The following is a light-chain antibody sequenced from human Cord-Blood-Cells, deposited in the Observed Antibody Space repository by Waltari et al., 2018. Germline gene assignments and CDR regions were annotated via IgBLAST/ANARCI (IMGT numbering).Light chain of an antibody. Sequence: DIQMTQSPSSLSASVGDRVTITCRASQSISSYLNWYQQKPGKAPKLLIYAACSLQSGVPSRFSCSGSGTDFTLTISSLQPEDFATYYCQQSYSTPYTFGQGTKPEIK. CDR1: QSISSY. J-gene: IGKJ2*01. CDR2: AAC. V-gene: IGKV1-39*01. CDR3: QQSYSTPYT.